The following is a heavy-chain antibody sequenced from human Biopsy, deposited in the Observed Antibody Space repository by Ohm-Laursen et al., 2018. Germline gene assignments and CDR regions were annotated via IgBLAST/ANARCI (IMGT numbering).Heavy chain of an antibody. CDR3: ARGSNDFGGLYFHR. J-gene: IGHJ4*02. D-gene: IGHD4-23*01. CDR1: GFSYTGHY. V-gene: IGHV4-59*11. Sequence: QTLSLTSAVSGFSYTGHYWSRIRQPPGKGREWIVHISDTGYTSDNASLKSRVIISVNTSRNHFSLRLSPLTTADAAVYYCARGSNDFGGLYFHRWGQGTLLTVSS. CDR2: ISDTGYT.